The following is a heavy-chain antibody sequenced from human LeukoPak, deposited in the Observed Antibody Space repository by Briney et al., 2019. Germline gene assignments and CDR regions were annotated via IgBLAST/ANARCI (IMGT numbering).Heavy chain of an antibody. CDR2: ISAYNGNT. CDR3: AREGVITMVRGVEYYYYYYGMDV. D-gene: IGHD3-10*01. V-gene: IGHV1-18*01. CDR1: GHTFTSYG. J-gene: IGHJ6*02. Sequence: ASVKVSCKASGHTFTSYGISWVRQAPGQGLEWMGWISAYNGNTNYAQKLQGRVTMTTDTFTSTAYMELRSLRSDDTAVYYCAREGVITMVRGVEYYYYYYGMDVWGQGTTVTVSS.